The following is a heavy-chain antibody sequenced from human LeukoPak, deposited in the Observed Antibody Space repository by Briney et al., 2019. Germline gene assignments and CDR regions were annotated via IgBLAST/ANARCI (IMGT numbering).Heavy chain of an antibody. CDR2: IQYDGIRK. J-gene: IGHJ3*01. CDR1: VFTPSISD. V-gene: IGHV3-30*02. Sequence: GGSLRLSSATSVFTPSISDLHWVRRAPGKGLEWGSFIQYDGIRKNYIDSVKGRFTISTDNSKNTLYLQMFSLRPQDTAVYFCAKDLILWGQGTVVTVSS. CDR3: AKDLIL.